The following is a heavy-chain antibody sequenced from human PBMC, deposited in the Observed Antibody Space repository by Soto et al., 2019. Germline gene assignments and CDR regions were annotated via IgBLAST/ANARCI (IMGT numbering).Heavy chain of an antibody. Sequence: QVQLQESGPGLVKPSETLSLTCTVAGGSISSYYWSWIRQPPGKVLEWIGYIYYSGSTNYNPSLKSRVTISVDTSKNQFSLKLSSVSAADTAVYYCARFNWYFDLWGRGTLVSVSS. CDR3: ARFNWYFDL. V-gene: IGHV4-59*08. CDR2: IYYSGST. CDR1: GGSISSYY. J-gene: IGHJ2*01.